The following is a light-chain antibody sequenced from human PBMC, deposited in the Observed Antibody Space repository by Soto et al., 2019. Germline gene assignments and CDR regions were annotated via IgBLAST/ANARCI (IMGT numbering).Light chain of an antibody. CDR1: QGVSSN. V-gene: IGKV3-15*01. CDR3: HQYDNWPKT. Sequence: DIVMTQSPATLSVPPGERATLSCRASQGVSSNLAWYQQKPGQAPRLLIYGASTRATGIPARFSGSGSGTEFTLTISSLQSEDFAVYYCHQYDNWPKTFGQGARLQI. CDR2: GAS. J-gene: IGKJ5*01.